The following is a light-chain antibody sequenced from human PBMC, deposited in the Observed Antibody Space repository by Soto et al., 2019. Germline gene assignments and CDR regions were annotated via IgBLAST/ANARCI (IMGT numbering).Light chain of an antibody. CDR1: SSNIENNF. Sequence: QSVLTQPPSASGTPGQRVTISCSGSSSNIENNFVYWYQRLPGTAPKLLIYLNDQRPSGVPDRFSGSKSGTSASLAISGLRSEDEADYYCAAWDDSLSGPVFGGGTKVTVL. CDR2: LND. CDR3: AAWDDSLSGPV. J-gene: IGLJ2*01. V-gene: IGLV1-47*02.